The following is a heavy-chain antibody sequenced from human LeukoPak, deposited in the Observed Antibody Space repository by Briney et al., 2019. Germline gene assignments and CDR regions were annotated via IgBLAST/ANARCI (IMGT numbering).Heavy chain of an antibody. J-gene: IGHJ3*02. D-gene: IGHD5-12*01. V-gene: IGHV3-23*01. Sequence: AGGSLRLSCAASGFTFSSYAMSWVRQAPGKGLEWVSGLSASGGLTYYADSVKGRFTISRDNSKNTLYLQMNSLRAEDTAVYYCARADDIVATLDIWGQGTMVTVSS. CDR3: ARADDIVATLDI. CDR1: GFTFSSYA. CDR2: LSASGGLT.